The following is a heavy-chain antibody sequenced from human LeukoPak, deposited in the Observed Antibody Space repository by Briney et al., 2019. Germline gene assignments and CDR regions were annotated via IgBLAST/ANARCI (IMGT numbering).Heavy chain of an antibody. CDR3: ARDRSRGSGQFDP. Sequence: GASVKVSCKASGYTFTTYDISWVRQAPGQGLEWMGWISSYNGNTNYAQKLQGRVTLTRDTSISTVYMEVTRLKFDDTAIYYCARDRSRGSGQFDPWGQGTLVTVSS. D-gene: IGHD3-10*01. CDR1: GYTFTTYD. V-gene: IGHV1-18*01. J-gene: IGHJ5*02. CDR2: ISSYNGNT.